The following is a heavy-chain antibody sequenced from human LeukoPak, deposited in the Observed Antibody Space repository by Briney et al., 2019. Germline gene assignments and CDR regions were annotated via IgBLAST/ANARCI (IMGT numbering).Heavy chain of an antibody. D-gene: IGHD3-22*01. CDR3: ARGGSGYYPFDY. V-gene: IGHV4-30-4*01. CDR2: IYYSGST. Sequence: PSETLSLTCTVSGGSISSGDYYWSWIRQPPGKGLEWIGYIYYSGSTYYNPSLKSRVTISVDTSKNQFSLKLSSVTAADTAVYYCARGGSGYYPFDYWGQGTLVTVSS. CDR1: GGSISSGDYY. J-gene: IGHJ4*02.